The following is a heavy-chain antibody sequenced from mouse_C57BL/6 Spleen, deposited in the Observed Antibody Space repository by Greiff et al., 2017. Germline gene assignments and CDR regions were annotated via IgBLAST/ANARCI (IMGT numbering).Heavy chain of an antibody. D-gene: IGHD2-3*01. CDR3: ARKAIPDVYTGY. CDR1: GYTFTSYW. V-gene: IGHV1-50*01. J-gene: IGHJ2*01. Sequence: QVQLQQPGAELVKPGASVKLSCKASGYTFTSYWMQWVKQRPGQGLEWIGEIDPSDSYTNYNQKFKGKATLTVDTSSSTAYMQLSSLTSEDSAVYYCARKAIPDVYTGYWGQGTTLTVSS. CDR2: IDPSDSYT.